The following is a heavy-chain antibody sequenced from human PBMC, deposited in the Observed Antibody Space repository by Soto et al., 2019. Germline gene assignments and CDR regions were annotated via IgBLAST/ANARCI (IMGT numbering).Heavy chain of an antibody. CDR2: ISSNGGTT. V-gene: IGHV3-64*01. CDR1: GFTFSSYD. Sequence: EVQLAESGGGMVQPGGSLRLSCVASGFTFSSYDMHWVRQAPGKGLEYVSPISSNGGTTYYGNSVKGRFTISRDNSKNTRYLQMGSLRAEDMAVYYCVRRVAGNYDYWGQGTLVTVSS. D-gene: IGHD1-7*01. J-gene: IGHJ4*02. CDR3: VRRVAGNYDY.